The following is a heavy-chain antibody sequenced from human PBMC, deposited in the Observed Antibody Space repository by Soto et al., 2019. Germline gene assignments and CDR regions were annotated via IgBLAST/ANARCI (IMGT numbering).Heavy chain of an antibody. CDR1: GFTFGTTD. CDR3: VKNSGWFNT. V-gene: IGHV3-23*01. J-gene: IGHJ5*02. Sequence: QLLQSGGGLVQPGGSLTLSCAASGFTFGTTDMSWVRQAPGEGLEWVSTIDGSGGITYYADSVKGRFTISRDNSRNTVYLQVNSLRGDDTARYYCVKNSGWFNTWGQGALVTVSS. D-gene: IGHD3-10*01. CDR2: IDGSGGIT.